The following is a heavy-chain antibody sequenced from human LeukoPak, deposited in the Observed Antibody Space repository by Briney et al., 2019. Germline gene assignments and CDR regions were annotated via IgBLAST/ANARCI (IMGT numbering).Heavy chain of an antibody. D-gene: IGHD3-9*01. CDR3: AQVLRYFDWLLSA. CDR2: INPNSGGT. J-gene: IGHJ5*02. CDR1: GYTFTGYY. Sequence: ASVKVSCKASGYTFTGYYMHWVRQAPGQGLGWMGRINPNSGGTNYAQKFQGRVTMTRDTSISTAYMELSRLRSDDTAVYYCAQVLRYFDWLLSAWGQGALVAVSS. V-gene: IGHV1-2*06.